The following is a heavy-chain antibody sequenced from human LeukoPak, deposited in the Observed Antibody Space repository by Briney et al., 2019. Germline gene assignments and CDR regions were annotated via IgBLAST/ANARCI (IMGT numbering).Heavy chain of an antibody. D-gene: IGHD6-13*01. CDR1: GYTFTAYY. CDR2: INPNSGDT. J-gene: IGHJ5*02. Sequence: ASVKVSCKASGYTFTAYYIHWVRQAPGQGREWMGWINPNSGDTNYAQKFQGRVTTTRDTSITTAYMGLTSLTSDDTAVYYCARRLSTWSEGWFDPWGQGTLVTVSS. CDR3: ARRLSTWSEGWFDP. V-gene: IGHV1-2*02.